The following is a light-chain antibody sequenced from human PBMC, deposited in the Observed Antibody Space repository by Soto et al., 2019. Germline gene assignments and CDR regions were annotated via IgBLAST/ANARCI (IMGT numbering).Light chain of an antibody. Sequence: QSVLTQPPSASGTPGQRVTISCSGSSSNIGSNTVNWYQQLPGTATKLLIYSNNQRPSGVPDRFSGSKSGTSASLAISGLQSEDEADYYCAAWDDSLNGFVVFGGGTQLTVL. CDR2: SNN. CDR1: SSNIGSNT. J-gene: IGLJ2*01. CDR3: AAWDDSLNGFVV. V-gene: IGLV1-44*01.